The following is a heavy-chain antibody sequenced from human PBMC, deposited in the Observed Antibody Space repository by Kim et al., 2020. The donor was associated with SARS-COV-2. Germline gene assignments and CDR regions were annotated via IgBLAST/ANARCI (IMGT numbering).Heavy chain of an antibody. J-gene: IGHJ6*03. CDR3: ARRTYYYDSSGYYYYYMDV. D-gene: IGHD3-22*01. CDR1: GGSISSYY. Sequence: SETLSLTCTVSGGSISSYYWSWIRQPPGKGLEWIGYIYYSGSTDYNPSLKSRVTISLDTSKNQFSLNLTSVTAADTAVYYCARRTYYYDSSGYYYYYMDVWGKGTTVTVSS. V-gene: IGHV4-59*08. CDR2: IYYSGST.